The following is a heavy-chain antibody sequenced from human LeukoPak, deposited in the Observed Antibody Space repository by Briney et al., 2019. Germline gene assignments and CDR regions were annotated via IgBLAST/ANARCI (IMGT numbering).Heavy chain of an antibody. V-gene: IGHV3-7*01. CDR1: GFTFSAYS. Sequence: GESLRLSCAASGFTFSAYSMNWVRQAPGKGLEWVANIKQDGSEKYYVDSVKGRFTISRDNAKNSLYLQMNSLRAEDTAVYYCARSMTTVDYWGQGTLVTVSS. J-gene: IGHJ4*02. CDR3: ARSMTTVDY. D-gene: IGHD4-17*01. CDR2: IKQDGSEK.